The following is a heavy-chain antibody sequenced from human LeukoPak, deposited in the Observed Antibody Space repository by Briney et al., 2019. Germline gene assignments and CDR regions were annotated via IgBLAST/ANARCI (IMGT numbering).Heavy chain of an antibody. CDR1: GSTFSSYS. CDR3: ARESLGYCSGSTCYYFYMDF. J-gene: IGHJ6*03. Sequence: GGPLRLSCAASGSTFSSYSMNWVRQAPGKGLEWLSYISGSSSTIYYADSVKGRFTISRDNAKNSLYLQMNSLRAEDTAVYYCARESLGYCSGSTCYYFYMDFWGKGTTVTVSS. D-gene: IGHD2-15*01. CDR2: ISGSSSTI. V-gene: IGHV3-48*04.